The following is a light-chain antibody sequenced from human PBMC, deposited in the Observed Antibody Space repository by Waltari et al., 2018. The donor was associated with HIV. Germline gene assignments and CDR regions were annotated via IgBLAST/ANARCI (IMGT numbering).Light chain of an antibody. CDR2: VNSDGSH. CDR1: SGHSNYD. Sequence: QLALPQSPSASASVGASVNLTCTLSSGHSNYDIAWHQQQPEKGPRYLMKVNSDGSHKKEDGVPDRFSGSSSGAERYLTISSLQSEDEGDYYCQTWGSGIHVVFGGGTKVTVL. J-gene: IGLJ2*01. CDR3: QTWGSGIHVV. V-gene: IGLV4-69*01.